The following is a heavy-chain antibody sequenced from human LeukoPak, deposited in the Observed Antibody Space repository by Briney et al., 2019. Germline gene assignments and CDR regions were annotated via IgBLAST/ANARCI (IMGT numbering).Heavy chain of an antibody. D-gene: IGHD3-22*01. CDR3: ARGKNSDSSPPGFDY. CDR2: IYYTGST. J-gene: IGHJ4*02. Sequence: SETLSLTCTVSGGSISSYYWSWIRQPPGKGLEWIGYIYYTGSTNHNPSLKSRVTISVDTSKDQFSLKLSSVTAADTAVYYCARGKNSDSSPPGFDYWGQGTLVTVSS. V-gene: IGHV4-59*12. CDR1: GGSISSYY.